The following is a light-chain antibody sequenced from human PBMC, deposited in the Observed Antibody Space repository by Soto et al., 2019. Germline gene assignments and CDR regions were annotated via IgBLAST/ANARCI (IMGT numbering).Light chain of an antibody. Sequence: QSVLTQPASVSGSPGQSITISCTGTSSDVGGSNYVSWYQQHPGKAPKLMIYDVSNRPSGVSNRFSGSKSGNTASLTISGLQAEDEADYYCSSYTSSSTSYIFGTGTKVTVL. CDR3: SSYTSSSTSYI. CDR1: SSDVGGSNY. V-gene: IGLV2-14*01. CDR2: DVS. J-gene: IGLJ1*01.